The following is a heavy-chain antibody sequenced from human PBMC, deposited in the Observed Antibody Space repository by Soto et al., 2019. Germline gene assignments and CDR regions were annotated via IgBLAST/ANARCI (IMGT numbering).Heavy chain of an antibody. J-gene: IGHJ4*02. V-gene: IGHV5-51*01. CDR1: GYSFTSYW. CDR2: IYPGDSDT. Sequence: GESLKISCKGSGYSFTSYWNGWVRQMPGKGLECMGIIYPGDSDTRYSPSFQGQVTISADKSISTAYLQWSSLKASDTAMYYCARQSIAAHPWYFDYWGQGTLVTVSS. D-gene: IGHD6-6*01. CDR3: ARQSIAAHPWYFDY.